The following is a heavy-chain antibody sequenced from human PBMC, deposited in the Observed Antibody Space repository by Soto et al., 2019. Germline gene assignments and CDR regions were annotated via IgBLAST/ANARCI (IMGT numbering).Heavy chain of an antibody. CDR2: ISGSGGST. CDR3: AKRRHDYESSGALDY. CDR1: GFTFSSYA. Sequence: PGGSLRLSCAASGFTFSSYAMNWVRQAPGKGLEWVSTISGSGGSTYYADSVKGRFTISRDNSKNTLYLQVNRLRAEDTAVYYCAKRRHDYESSGALDYWGQGT. D-gene: IGHD3-22*01. J-gene: IGHJ4*02. V-gene: IGHV3-23*01.